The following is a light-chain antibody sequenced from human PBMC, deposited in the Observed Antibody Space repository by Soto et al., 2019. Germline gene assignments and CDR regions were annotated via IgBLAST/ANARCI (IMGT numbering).Light chain of an antibody. V-gene: IGKV3-20*01. J-gene: IGKJ5*01. CDR2: DAS. CDR3: QHYVERSPIT. Sequence: EIVLTQSPATLSLSPGERATLSCRASQSLNRDLAWYQQKPGQSPRLLIYDASSRATGIPDRFSGSGSGTDFTLTISRLEPEDFALYYCQHYVERSPITFGQGTRLEIK. CDR1: QSLNRD.